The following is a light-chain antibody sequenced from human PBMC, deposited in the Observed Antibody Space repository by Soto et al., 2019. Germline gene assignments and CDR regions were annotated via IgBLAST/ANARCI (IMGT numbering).Light chain of an antibody. V-gene: IGLV2-8*01. Sequence: QSALTQPPSASGSPGQSVTISCTGTISDVGGYNYVSWYQQHPGKAPKLMIYEVSERPSGVPDRFSGSKSGNTASLTVSGLQAEDEADYYCGSYAGFNNYVAFGGETKLTVL. CDR3: GSYAGFNNYVA. J-gene: IGLJ2*01. CDR2: EVS. CDR1: ISDVGGYNY.